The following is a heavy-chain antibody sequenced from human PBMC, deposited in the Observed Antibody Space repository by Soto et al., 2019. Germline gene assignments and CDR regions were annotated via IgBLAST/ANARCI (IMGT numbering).Heavy chain of an antibody. V-gene: IGHV3-33*01. D-gene: IGHD2-21*02. Sequence: GGSLRLSCAASGFTSSSYGMHWVRQAPGKGLEWVAVIWYDGSNKYYADSVKGRFTISRDNSKNTLYLQMNSLRAEDTAVYYCARDRYCGGDCYNYYYYGMDVWGQGTTVSVS. J-gene: IGHJ6*02. CDR3: ARDRYCGGDCYNYYYYGMDV. CDR1: GFTSSSYG. CDR2: IWYDGSNK.